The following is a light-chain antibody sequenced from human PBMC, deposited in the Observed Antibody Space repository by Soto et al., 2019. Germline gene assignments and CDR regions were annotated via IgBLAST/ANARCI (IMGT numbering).Light chain of an antibody. CDR1: QSINSY. Sequence: DIQMTQSPSSLSASVGDRVTITCRASQSINSYLNWYQQKPGKAPKLLIYGVSSLQSGVPSRFSGSGSGTDVALTISSLQPEDFATYYCQQSYSTLWTVGQGTKV. V-gene: IGKV1-39*01. CDR3: QQSYSTLWT. J-gene: IGKJ1*01. CDR2: GVS.